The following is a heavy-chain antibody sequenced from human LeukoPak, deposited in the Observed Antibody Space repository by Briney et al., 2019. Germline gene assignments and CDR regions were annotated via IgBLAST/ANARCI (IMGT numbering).Heavy chain of an antibody. CDR3: ARVDSYCSSTSCQYYFDY. Sequence: SETLSLTCTVSGGSISSYYWSRIRQPAGKGLEWIGRIYTSGGTNYNPSLKSRVTMSVDTSKNQFSLKLSSVTAADTAVYYCARVDSYCSSTSCQYYFDYWGQGTLVTVSS. CDR2: IYTSGGT. J-gene: IGHJ4*02. V-gene: IGHV4-4*07. CDR1: GGSISSYY. D-gene: IGHD2-2*01.